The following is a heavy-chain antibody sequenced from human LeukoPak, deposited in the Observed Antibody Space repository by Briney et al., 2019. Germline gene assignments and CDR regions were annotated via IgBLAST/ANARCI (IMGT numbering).Heavy chain of an antibody. J-gene: IGHJ4*02. D-gene: IGHD3-22*01. Sequence: SENLSLTCTVSGGSVSSKTYYWGWIRQTPGKGLEWIGNVYYSGSTYKNPSLQSRVTIFIDTSKNQFSLILSSVTAADTAIYYCARADTTGYPNFDFWGQGTLVTVSS. CDR3: ARADTTGYPNFDF. CDR1: GGSVSSKTYY. V-gene: IGHV4-39*01. CDR2: VYYSGST.